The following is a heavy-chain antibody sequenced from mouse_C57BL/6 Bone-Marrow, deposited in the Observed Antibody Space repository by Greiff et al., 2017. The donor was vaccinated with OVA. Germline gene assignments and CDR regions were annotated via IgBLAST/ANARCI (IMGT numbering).Heavy chain of an antibody. J-gene: IGHJ4*01. CDR2: IDPSDSET. CDR3: ARHGSSLYYDMDY. V-gene: IGHV1-52*01. Sequence: QVQLQQPGAELVRPGSSVKLSCKASGYTFTSYWMHWVKQRPIQGLEWIGNIDPSDSETHYNQKFKDKATLTVDKSSSTAYMQLSSLTSEDSAVYYCARHGSSLYYDMDYWGQGTSVTVSS. CDR1: GYTFTSYW. D-gene: IGHD1-1*01.